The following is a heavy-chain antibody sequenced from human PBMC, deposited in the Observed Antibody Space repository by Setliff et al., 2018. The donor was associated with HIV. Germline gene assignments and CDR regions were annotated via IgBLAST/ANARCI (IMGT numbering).Heavy chain of an antibody. CDR3: ARQDIPTGYYLFDY. CDR1: GYKFTGHH. Sequence: SVKVSCKASGYKFTGHHIQWMRQAPGQGLEWMGRINPNMGDTQYAQKFQGRIIMTRDTSINTVYMELSSLTSGDTALYYCARQDIPTGYYLFDYWGQGTQVTVSS. D-gene: IGHD3-9*01. CDR2: INPNMGDT. J-gene: IGHJ4*02. V-gene: IGHV1-2*06.